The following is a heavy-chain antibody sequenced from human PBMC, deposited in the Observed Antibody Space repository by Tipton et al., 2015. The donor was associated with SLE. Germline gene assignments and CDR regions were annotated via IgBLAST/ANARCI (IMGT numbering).Heavy chain of an antibody. J-gene: IGHJ4*02. D-gene: IGHD3-16*01. CDR1: GVSLSSHY. V-gene: IGHV4-4*08. CDR2: IYSSGNT. CDR3: TRGSRGEWSPVDY. Sequence: TLSLTCTVSGVSLSSHYWSWIRQSPGKGLEWIGRIYSSGNTNYNPSLKTRVTISIDTSKNQFSLNLTSVTAADTAVYYCTRGSRGEWSPVDYWGQGTLVTVSS.